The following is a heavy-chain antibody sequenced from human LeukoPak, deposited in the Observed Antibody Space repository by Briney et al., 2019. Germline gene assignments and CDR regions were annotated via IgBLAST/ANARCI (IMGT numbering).Heavy chain of an antibody. D-gene: IGHD1-1*01. CDR1: GASFSGYY. CDR3: ARATLQLERRPFDY. CDR2: INHSGST. J-gene: IGHJ4*02. V-gene: IGHV4-34*01. Sequence: PSETLSLTCAVYGASFSGYYWSWIRQPPGKGLECIGEINHSGSTNYNPSLKSRVTISVDTSKNQFSLKLSSVTAADTAVYYCARATLQLERRPFDYWGQGTLVTVSS.